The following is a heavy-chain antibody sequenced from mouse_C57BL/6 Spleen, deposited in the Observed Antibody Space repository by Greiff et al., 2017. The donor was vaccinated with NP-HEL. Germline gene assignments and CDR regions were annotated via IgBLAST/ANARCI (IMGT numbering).Heavy chain of an antibody. Sequence: EVNVVESGGDLVKPGGSLKLSCAASGFTFSSYGMSWVRQTPDKRLEWVATISSGGSYTYYPDSVKGRFTISRDNAKNTLYLQMSSLKSEDTAMYYCARDYGSSYWGQGTSVTVSS. CDR2: ISSGGSYT. CDR1: GFTFSSYG. CDR3: ARDYGSSY. J-gene: IGHJ4*01. V-gene: IGHV5-6*01. D-gene: IGHD1-1*01.